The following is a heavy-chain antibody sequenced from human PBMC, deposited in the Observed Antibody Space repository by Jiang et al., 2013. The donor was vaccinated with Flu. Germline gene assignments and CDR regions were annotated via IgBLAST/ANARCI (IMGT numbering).Heavy chain of an antibody. D-gene: IGHD2-21*02. CDR1: GDSVSSNIAA. CDR2: TYYRSRWYS. J-gene: IGHJ5*02. CDR3: ARDKGLAYCGGDCGNWFDP. Sequence: SQTLSLTCAISGDSVSSNIAAWTWIRQSPSRGLEWLGRTYYRSRWYSDYALSVKSRIIISPDTSKNQFSLQLNSVTPEDTAVYYCARDKGLAYCGGDCGNWFDPWGQGSLVTVSS. V-gene: IGHV6-1*01.